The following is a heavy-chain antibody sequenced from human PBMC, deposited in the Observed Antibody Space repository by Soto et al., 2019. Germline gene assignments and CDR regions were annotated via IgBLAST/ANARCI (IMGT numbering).Heavy chain of an antibody. CDR3: ARIKPRVAGKTQGKPGWPDY. V-gene: IGHV4-59*01. Sequence: SETLSLTCTVSGGSISSYYWSWIRQPPGKGLEWIGYIYYSGSTNYNPSLKSRVTISVDTSKNQFSLKLSSVTAADTAVYYCARIKPRVAGKTQGKPGWPDYWGQGTLVTVSS. J-gene: IGHJ4*02. CDR1: GGSISSYY. CDR2: IYYSGST. D-gene: IGHD6-19*01.